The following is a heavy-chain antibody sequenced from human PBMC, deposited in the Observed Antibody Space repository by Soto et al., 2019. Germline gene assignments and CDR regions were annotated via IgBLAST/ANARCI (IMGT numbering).Heavy chain of an antibody. D-gene: IGHD3-3*01. CDR3: ARGYYDFWSGYYISPYGMGV. CDR1: GFTFSDYY. CDR2: ISSRGSSI. J-gene: IGHJ6*02. Sequence: PGGSLRVSCAVSGFTFSDYYMSWIRQAPGKGLEWVSYISSRGSSIYYADSVKGRFTISRDNAKNSLYLQMNGLRAEDTAVYYCARGYYDFWSGYYISPYGMGVWGQGTTVTVSS. V-gene: IGHV3-11*01.